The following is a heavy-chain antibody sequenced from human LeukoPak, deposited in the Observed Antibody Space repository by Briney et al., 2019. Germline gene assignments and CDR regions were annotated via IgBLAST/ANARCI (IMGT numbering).Heavy chain of an antibody. D-gene: IGHD4-17*01. Sequence: SETLSLTCAVYGGSFSGYYWSWIRQPPGKGLEWIGEINHSGSTNYNPSLKSRVTISVDTSKNQFSLKLSSVTAADTAVYYCARETTVTTSDAFDIWGQGTMVTVSS. CDR1: GGSFSGYY. V-gene: IGHV4-34*01. J-gene: IGHJ3*02. CDR2: INHSGST. CDR3: ARETTVTTSDAFDI.